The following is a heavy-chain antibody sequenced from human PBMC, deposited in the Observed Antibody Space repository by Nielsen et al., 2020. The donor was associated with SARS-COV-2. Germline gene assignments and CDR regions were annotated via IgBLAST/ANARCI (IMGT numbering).Heavy chain of an antibody. D-gene: IGHD5-18*01. CDR1: GGSISSSY. CDR3: ARDVPRGVELWSYNWFDP. V-gene: IGHV4-4*07. Sequence: SETLSLTCTVSGGSISSSYWSWIRQPAGKGLEWIGRIYTSWSTNYNPSLKSRVTMSVDTSKNQFSLKLSSVTAADTAVYYCARDVPRGVELWSYNWFDPWGQGTLVTVSS. J-gene: IGHJ5*02. CDR2: IYTSWST.